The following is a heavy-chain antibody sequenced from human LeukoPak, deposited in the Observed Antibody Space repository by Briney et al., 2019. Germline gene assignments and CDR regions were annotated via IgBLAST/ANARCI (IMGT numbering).Heavy chain of an antibody. CDR3: AKDGDWSGNKYYFDY. CDR2: IWYDGSNK. CDR1: GFTFSSYH. J-gene: IGHJ4*02. V-gene: IGHV3-33*06. Sequence: GGSLRLSCAASGFTFSSYHLIWVRQAPGKGLEWVAVIWYDGSNKYYADSVKGRFTISRDNSKNTLYLQMNSLRAEDTAVYYCAKDGDWSGNKYYFDYWGQGTLVTVSS. D-gene: IGHD2-21*02.